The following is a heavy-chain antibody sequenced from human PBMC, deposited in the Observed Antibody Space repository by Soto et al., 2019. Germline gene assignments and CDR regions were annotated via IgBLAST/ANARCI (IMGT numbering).Heavy chain of an antibody. J-gene: IGHJ3*02. V-gene: IGHV3-23*01. CDR1: GFTFSSYA. D-gene: IGHD3-22*01. Sequence: EVQLLESGGGLVQPGGSLRLSCAASGFTFSSYAMSWVRQAPGKGLEWVSAISGSGGSTYYADSVKGRFTISRDNSKNTLYLQMNSLRAEDTAVYYCAKETLNYYDSSGSVTDAFDIWGQGTMVTVSS. CDR3: AKETLNYYDSSGSVTDAFDI. CDR2: ISGSGGST.